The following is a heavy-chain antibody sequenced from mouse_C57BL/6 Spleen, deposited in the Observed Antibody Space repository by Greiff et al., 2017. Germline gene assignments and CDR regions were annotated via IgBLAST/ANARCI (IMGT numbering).Heavy chain of an antibody. CDR2: ILPGSGST. D-gene: IGHD1-1*01. CDR3: AKGNYYYGSTWFAY. J-gene: IGHJ3*01. CDR1: GYTFTGYW. Sequence: VQGVESGAELMKPGASVKLSCKATGYTFTGYWIEWVKQRPGHGLEWIGEILPGSGSTNYNEKFKGKATFTADTSSNTAYMQLSSLTTEDSAIYYCAKGNYYYGSTWFAYWGQGTLVTVSA. V-gene: IGHV1-9*01.